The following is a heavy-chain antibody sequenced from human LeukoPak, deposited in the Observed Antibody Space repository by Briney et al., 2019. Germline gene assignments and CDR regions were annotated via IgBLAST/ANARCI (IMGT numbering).Heavy chain of an antibody. V-gene: IGHV1-8*01. D-gene: IGHD7-27*01. CDR3: ARAEKPNWGNYYYYCMDV. Sequence: ASVKVSCTASGYTFTIYDINWVRQAPGQGLEWMGWMNPNSGNTGYAQKFQGRVTMTRNTSISTAYMELSSLRSEDTAVYYCARAEKPNWGNYYYYCMDVWGKGTTVTVSS. CDR1: GYTFTIYD. CDR2: MNPNSGNT. J-gene: IGHJ6*03.